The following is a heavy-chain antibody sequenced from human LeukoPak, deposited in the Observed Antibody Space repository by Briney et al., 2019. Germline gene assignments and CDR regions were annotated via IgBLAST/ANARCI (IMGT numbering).Heavy chain of an antibody. CDR2: INSDGSST. D-gene: IGHD5-12*01. J-gene: IGHJ4*02. V-gene: IGHV3-74*01. Sequence: GGSLRLSCAASGFTFSSYWMNWVRQAPGKGLVWVSRINSDGSSTSYADSVKGRFTISRDNAKNTLYLQMNSLRAEDTAVYYCARGYSGYDPFDYWGQGTLVTVSS. CDR1: GFTFSSYW. CDR3: ARGYSGYDPFDY.